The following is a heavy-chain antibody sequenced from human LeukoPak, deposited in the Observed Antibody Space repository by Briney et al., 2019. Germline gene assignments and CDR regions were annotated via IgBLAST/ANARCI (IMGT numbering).Heavy chain of an antibody. Sequence: GGSLRLSCAASGFTFSSYAMSWVRQAPGKGLEWVSAISGSGGSTYYADSVKGRFTISRDNSKNTLDLQMNSLRAEDTAVYYCAKVAPYYDSSGYFGSYYYYAMDVWGQGTTVTVSS. CDR1: GFTFSSYA. J-gene: IGHJ6*02. CDR2: ISGSGGST. D-gene: IGHD3-22*01. V-gene: IGHV3-23*01. CDR3: AKVAPYYDSSGYFGSYYYYAMDV.